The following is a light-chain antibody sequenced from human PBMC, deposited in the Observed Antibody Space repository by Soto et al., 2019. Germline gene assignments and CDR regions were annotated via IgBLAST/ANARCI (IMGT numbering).Light chain of an antibody. Sequence: QSALTQPPSASGSPGQSVAISCTGTSSDVGGSDYVSWYQQHPGKAPKLMIYEVTKRPSGVPGRFFGSKSGNTASLTVSGLQXXXXAXXYCSSYAGSNNLIFGGGTKVTVL. V-gene: IGLV2-8*01. J-gene: IGLJ2*01. CDR2: EVT. CDR1: SSDVGGSDY. CDR3: SSYAGSNNLI.